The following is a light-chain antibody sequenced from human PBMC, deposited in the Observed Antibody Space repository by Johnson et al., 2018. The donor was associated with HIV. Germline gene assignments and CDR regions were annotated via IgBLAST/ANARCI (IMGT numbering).Light chain of an antibody. Sequence: QAVLTQPPSVSAAPGQKVTISCSGSSSNIGNNYVSWYQQLPGTAPKLLIYENNKRPSGIPDRFSGSKSGTSATLGITGLQTGDEADYYCGTWDSCLSAEVFGTGTKVTVL. CDR1: SSNIGNNY. CDR3: GTWDSCLSAEV. V-gene: IGLV1-51*02. J-gene: IGLJ1*01. CDR2: ENN.